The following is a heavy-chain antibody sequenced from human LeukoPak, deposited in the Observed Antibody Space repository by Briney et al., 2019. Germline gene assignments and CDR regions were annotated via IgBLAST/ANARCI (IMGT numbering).Heavy chain of an antibody. CDR1: GGTFSSYA. CDR3: ARGDSSSPYYFDY. CDR2: IIPILGIA. J-gene: IGHJ4*02. V-gene: IGHV1-69*04. D-gene: IGHD6-6*01. Sequence: PVASVKVSCKASGGTFSSYAISWVRQAPGQGLEWMGRIIPILGIANYAQKFQGRVTITADKSTSTAYMELSSLRSEDTAVYYCARGDSSSPYYFDYWGQGTLVTVSS.